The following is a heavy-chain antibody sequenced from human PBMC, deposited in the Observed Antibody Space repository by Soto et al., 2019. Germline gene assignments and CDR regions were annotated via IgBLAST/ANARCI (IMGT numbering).Heavy chain of an antibody. CDR2: IYHSGST. CDR1: GGSISSGGYS. CDR3: AGGIIDYYDSSARWFDP. Sequence: QLQLQESGSGLVKPSQTLSLTCAVSGGSISSGGYSWSWIRQPPGKGLEWIGYIYHSGSTYYNPSLKGRVTISVDRSKNQFSLKLSSVTAADTAVYYCAGGIIDYYDSSARWFDPWGQGTLVTVSS. D-gene: IGHD3-22*01. V-gene: IGHV4-30-2*01. J-gene: IGHJ5*02.